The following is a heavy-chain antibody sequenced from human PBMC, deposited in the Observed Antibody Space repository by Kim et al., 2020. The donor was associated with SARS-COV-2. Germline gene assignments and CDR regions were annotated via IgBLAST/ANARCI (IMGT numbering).Heavy chain of an antibody. D-gene: IGHD2-21*01. J-gene: IGHJ3*02. Sequence: GGSLRLSCAASGFIMNTYYMGWVRQAPGKGLEWVSTLYTGDTTYYADSVKGRFTISRDRSKNTVYLQMNSLMAEDTAVYYCARALIVAGTPDAFDIWGRGTMVIVSS. CDR2: LYTGDTT. CDR3: ARALIVAGTPDAFDI. CDR1: GFIMNTYY. V-gene: IGHV3-53*01.